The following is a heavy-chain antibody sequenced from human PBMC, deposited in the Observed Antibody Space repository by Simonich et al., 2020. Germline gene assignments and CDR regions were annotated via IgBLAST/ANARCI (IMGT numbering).Heavy chain of an antibody. Sequence: QVQLQESGPGLVKPSETLSLTCTVSGGSISSYYWSWIRQPPGKGLEWIGYIYSSGSTNYNPYLKSRVTISVDTSKNQFSLKLSSVTAADTAVYYCARHDRWLQFYFDYWGQGTLVTVSS. D-gene: IGHD5-12*01. CDR3: ARHDRWLQFYFDY. CDR2: IYSSGST. J-gene: IGHJ4*02. CDR1: GGSISSYY. V-gene: IGHV4-59*08.